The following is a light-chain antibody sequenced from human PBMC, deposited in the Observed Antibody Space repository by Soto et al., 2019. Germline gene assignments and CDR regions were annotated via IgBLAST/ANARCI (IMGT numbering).Light chain of an antibody. CDR1: SGSIASNY. CDR2: EDN. Sequence: NFMLTQPHSVSESPGKTVTISCTRSSGSIASNYVQWYQQRPGSAPTTVIYEDNQRPSGVPDRFSGSIDSSSNSASLTISGLKTEDEADYYCQSYDSSNHEVFCGGTKLTVL. V-gene: IGLV6-57*04. J-gene: IGLJ2*01. CDR3: QSYDSSNHEV.